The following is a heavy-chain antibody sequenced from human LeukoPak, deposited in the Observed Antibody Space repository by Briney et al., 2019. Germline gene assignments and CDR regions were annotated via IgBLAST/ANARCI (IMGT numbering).Heavy chain of an antibody. CDR2: ISSSGAYI. V-gene: IGHV3-21*01. J-gene: IGHJ6*03. Sequence: GGSLRLSCAASGFTFSSYGMHWIRQAPGKGLEWVSSISSSGAYIYYADLVEGRFTISRDNGKNSLYLQMNSLRAEDTAVYYCARGRYYYDSSPPMDVWGKGPTVTISS. CDR1: GFTFSSYG. D-gene: IGHD3-22*01. CDR3: ARGRYYYDSSPPMDV.